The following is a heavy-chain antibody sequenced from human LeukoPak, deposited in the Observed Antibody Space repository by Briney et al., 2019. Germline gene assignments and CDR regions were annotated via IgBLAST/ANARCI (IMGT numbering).Heavy chain of an antibody. J-gene: IGHJ6*02. Sequence: YTFXXYXMHWVRQAPGQGREWMGWINPNSGGTNYAQKFQGRVTMTRDTSISTAYMELSRLRSDDTAVYYCAREGSTIFGVVISSNYYYGMDVWGQGTTVTVSS. D-gene: IGHD3-3*01. CDR3: AREGSTIFGVVISSNYYYGMDV. V-gene: IGHV1-2*02. CDR1: YTFXXYX. CDR2: INPNSGGT.